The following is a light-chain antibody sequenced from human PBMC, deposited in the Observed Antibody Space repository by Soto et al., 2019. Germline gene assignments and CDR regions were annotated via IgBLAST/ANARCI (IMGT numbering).Light chain of an antibody. J-gene: IGKJ4*01. Sequence: EIVLTQSPGTLSLSPGERATLSCTASQSVSSSYLAWYQQIPGQAPRLLIYGASSRATGIPDRFSGSGSGTEFTLTISSLQSEDFAVYYCQQYGSSPLTFGGGTKVDI. CDR1: QSVSSSY. CDR3: QQYGSSPLT. CDR2: GAS. V-gene: IGKV3-20*01.